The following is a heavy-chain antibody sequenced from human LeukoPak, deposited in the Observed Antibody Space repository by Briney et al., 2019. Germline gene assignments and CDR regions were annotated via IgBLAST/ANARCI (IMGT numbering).Heavy chain of an antibody. D-gene: IGHD6-13*01. J-gene: IGHJ4*02. Sequence: PSETLSLTCTVSGGSISSGGYYWSWIRQHPGKGLEWIGYIYYSGSTYYNPSLKSRVTISVDTSKNQFSLKLSSVTAADTAVYYCARHRSSWYLDYWGQGTLVTVSS. CDR2: IYYSGST. CDR3: ARHRSSWYLDY. V-gene: IGHV4-31*03. CDR1: GGSISSGGYY.